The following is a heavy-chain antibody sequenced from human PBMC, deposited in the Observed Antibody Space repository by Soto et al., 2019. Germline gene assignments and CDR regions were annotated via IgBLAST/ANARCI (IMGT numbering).Heavy chain of an antibody. CDR2: FDPEDGET. V-gene: IGHV1-24*01. CDR1: GYTLTELS. J-gene: IGHJ5*02. Sequence: QGQLVQSGAEVKKPGASVKVSCKVSGYTLTELSIHWVRQAPGKGLEWMGGFDPEDGETVYAQKFQGRVTMTEDTSTDTAYMELSSLRSDDTAVYYCATGSGSYFLDWFDPWGQGTLVTVSS. CDR3: ATGSGSYFLDWFDP. D-gene: IGHD1-26*01.